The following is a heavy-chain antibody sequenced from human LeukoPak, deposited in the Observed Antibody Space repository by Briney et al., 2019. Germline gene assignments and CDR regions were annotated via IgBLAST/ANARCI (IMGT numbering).Heavy chain of an antibody. Sequence: GGSLRLSCAASGFTFSTYSMNWVRQAPGKGLEWLSYITSSSSTIYYADSVQGRFTISRDNAKSSLYLRMNSLRVEDTAVYYCARDRVGAYWGQGTLVTVSS. CDR3: ARDRVGAY. CDR2: ITSSSSTI. V-gene: IGHV3-48*01. D-gene: IGHD1-26*01. J-gene: IGHJ4*02. CDR1: GFTFSTYS.